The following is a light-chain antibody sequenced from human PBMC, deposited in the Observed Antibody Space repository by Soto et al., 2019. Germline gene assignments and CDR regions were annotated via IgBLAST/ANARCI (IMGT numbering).Light chain of an antibody. Sequence: DIQMTQSPSTLSASVGDRVTITCRASQSISSWLAWYQQKPGKAPKLLINKASSLESGVPSRFSGSGSGTEFTLTISSLQPDDFATYYCQHYISYSEAFGQGTKVDIK. CDR1: QSISSW. J-gene: IGKJ1*01. CDR2: KAS. CDR3: QHYISYSEA. V-gene: IGKV1-5*03.